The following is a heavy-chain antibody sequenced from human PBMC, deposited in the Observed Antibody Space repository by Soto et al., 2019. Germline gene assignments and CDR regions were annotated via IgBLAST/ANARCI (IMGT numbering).Heavy chain of an antibody. CDR1: VFTCSSYA. J-gene: IGHJ4*02. V-gene: IGHV3-30-3*01. CDR3: ARAVRSGWPYYFDY. CDR2: ISYDGSNK. D-gene: IGHD6-19*01. Sequence: WWSLRLSCSASVFTCSSYAMHWLRQAPGKGLEWVAVISYDGSNKYYADSVKGRFTISRDNSKNTLYLQMNSLRAEDTAVYYCARAVRSGWPYYFDYWGQGTLVTVSS.